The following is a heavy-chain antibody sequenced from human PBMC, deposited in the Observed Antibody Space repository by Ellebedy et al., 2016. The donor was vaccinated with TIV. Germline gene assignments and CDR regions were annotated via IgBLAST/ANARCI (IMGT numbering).Heavy chain of an antibody. J-gene: IGHJ6*02. Sequence: PGGSLRLSCAASGFTFSSYSMNRVRQAPGKGLEWVSSISSSSSYIYYADSVKGRFTISRDNAKNSLYLQMNSLRAEDTAVYYCARDRGNYGMDVWGQGTTVTVSS. CDR1: GFTFSSYS. CDR3: ARDRGNYGMDV. CDR2: ISSSSSYI. V-gene: IGHV3-21*01.